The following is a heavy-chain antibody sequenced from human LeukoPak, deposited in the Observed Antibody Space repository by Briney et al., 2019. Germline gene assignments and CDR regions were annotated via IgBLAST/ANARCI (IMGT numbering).Heavy chain of an antibody. J-gene: IGHJ4*02. CDR2: IKSKTDGGTT. CDR1: GFTFSNAW. CDR3: ARDNSIAAAPLDY. V-gene: IGHV3-15*07. D-gene: IGHD6-13*01. Sequence: PGGSLRLSCAASGFTFSNAWMNWVRQAPGKGLEWVGRIKSKTDGGTTDYAAPVKGRFTISRDDSKNTLYLQMNSLRAEDTAVYYCARDNSIAAAPLDYWGQGTLVTVSS.